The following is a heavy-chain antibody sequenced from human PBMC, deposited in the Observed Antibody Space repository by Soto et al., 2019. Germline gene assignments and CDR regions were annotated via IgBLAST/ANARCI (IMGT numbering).Heavy chain of an antibody. CDR1: GFTVSSNY. CDR2: IYGGGRT. J-gene: IGHJ2*01. Sequence: EVQLVESGGGLVQPGGSLRLSCAASGFTVSSNYMSWVRQAPGKGLEWVSIIYGGGRTNYADSVKGRFTVSIDNYKNTLYLQMNSLRAEDTAMYYCCGPSTVTINWLFDLWGSGTLVTVSS. D-gene: IGHD4-17*01. CDR3: CGPSTVTINWLFDL. V-gene: IGHV3-66*01.